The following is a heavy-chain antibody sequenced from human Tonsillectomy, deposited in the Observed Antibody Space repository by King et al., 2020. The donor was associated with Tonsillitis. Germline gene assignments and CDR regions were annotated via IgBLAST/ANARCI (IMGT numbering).Heavy chain of an antibody. V-gene: IGHV3-53*01. CDR3: ARGPDTATLSYFDY. Sequence: VQLVESGGGLIQPGGSLRLSCAASGFTVSSNYMNWVRQAPGKGLEWVSVLFSGRSTYYADSVKGRFTISRGNSKNMLFLQMNSLRAEDTAVYYCARGPDTATLSYFDYWGQGTLVTVSS. J-gene: IGHJ4*02. D-gene: IGHD5-18*01. CDR2: LFSGRST. CDR1: GFTVSSNY.